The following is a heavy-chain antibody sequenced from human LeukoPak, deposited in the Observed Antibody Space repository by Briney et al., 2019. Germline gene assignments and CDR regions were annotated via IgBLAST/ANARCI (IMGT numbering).Heavy chain of an antibody. CDR3: ARDYYYESSGSVY. V-gene: IGHV3-7*05. J-gene: IGHJ4*02. Sequence: GGSLRLSCAASGFTFSSYWMSWVRPAPGKGLEWVANIKQDGSEKYYVDSVKGRFTISRDNAKNSLYLQMNSLRAEDTAVYYCARDYYYESSGSVYWGQGTQVTVSS. CDR2: IKQDGSEK. D-gene: IGHD3-22*01. CDR1: GFTFSSYW.